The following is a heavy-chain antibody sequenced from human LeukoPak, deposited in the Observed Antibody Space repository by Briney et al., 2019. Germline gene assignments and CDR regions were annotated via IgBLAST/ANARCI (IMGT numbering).Heavy chain of an antibody. CDR2: MQTNGNT. D-gene: IGHD1-26*01. J-gene: IGHJ4*02. V-gene: IGHV4-61*02. CDR1: GGSITSGSYF. Sequence: SQTLSLICTVSGGSITSGSYFWTWIRQPAGKGLEWLGRMQTNGNTNYNPSLKSRVAISIDTSKNQFSLQLSSVTAADTAVYYCARGLSNAWEVQAYWGQGTLVTVSS. CDR3: ARGLSNAWEVQAY.